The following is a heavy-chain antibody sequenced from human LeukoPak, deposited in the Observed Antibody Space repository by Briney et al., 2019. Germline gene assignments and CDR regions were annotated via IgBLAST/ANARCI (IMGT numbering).Heavy chain of an antibody. J-gene: IGHJ4*02. D-gene: IGHD3-22*01. CDR1: GYTFTSYG. CDR3: ARPYYDSSGYYRDY. V-gene: IGHV1-18*01. CDR2: ISAYDGNT. Sequence: EASVKVSCKASGYTFTSYGISWVRQAPGQGLEWMGFISAYDGNTNYAQNVQGRVTMATDTSKTTAYMELRSLRSDDTAVYYCARPYYDSSGYYRDYWGQGTLATVSS.